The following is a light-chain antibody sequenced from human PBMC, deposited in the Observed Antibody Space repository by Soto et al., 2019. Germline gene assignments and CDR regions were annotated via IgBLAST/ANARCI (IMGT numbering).Light chain of an antibody. V-gene: IGLV1-47*01. CDR3: ATWDDSLSTLL. Sequence: QSVLTQPPSASGTPGQGVTISCSGSFSNIGGNYLSWYQQLPGSAPKLLIYRNNQGPSGVPDRFSGSKSGTSASLAIVGLRSEDEADYYCATWDDSLSTLLFGGGTKLTVL. J-gene: IGLJ2*01. CDR2: RNN. CDR1: FSNIGGNY.